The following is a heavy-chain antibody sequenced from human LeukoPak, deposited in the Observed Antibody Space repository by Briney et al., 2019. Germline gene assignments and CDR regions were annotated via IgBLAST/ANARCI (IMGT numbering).Heavy chain of an antibody. V-gene: IGHV4-59*01. CDR1: GVSISSYY. D-gene: IGHD6-13*01. Sequence: MTSETLSLTCTVSGVSISSYYWSWLRQPPGKGLEWIGYIYYSGSTNYNPSLKSRVTISVDTSKNQFSLKLSSVTAADTAVYYCARDIAALDAFDIWGQGTMVTVSS. CDR2: IYYSGST. J-gene: IGHJ3*02. CDR3: ARDIAALDAFDI.